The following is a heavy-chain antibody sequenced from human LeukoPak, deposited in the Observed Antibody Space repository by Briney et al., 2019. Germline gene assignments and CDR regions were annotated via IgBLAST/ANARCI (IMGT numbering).Heavy chain of an antibody. CDR2: IYSNGAST. V-gene: IGHV3-64*01. CDR3: ARDGVVVVPAANTNYYYYYGMDV. CDR1: RFPFSSFA. J-gene: IGHJ6*02. Sequence: QPGGSLRLSCAASRFPFSSFAMHWVRQAPGKGLEFVSSIYSNGASTYYTNSVKGRFTISRDNSKNTLFLQMGSLRAEDTAVYYRARDGVVVVPAANTNYYYYYGMDVWGQGTTVTVSS. D-gene: IGHD2-2*01.